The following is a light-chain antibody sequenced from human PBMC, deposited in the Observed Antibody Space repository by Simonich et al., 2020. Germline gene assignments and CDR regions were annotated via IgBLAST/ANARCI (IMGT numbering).Light chain of an antibody. Sequence: EIVMTQSPATLSVSPGERATLSCRASKSVSSNLAWYTQKPGQAPRHLIDGASTRATGIPARFSGSGSGPEFTLTISSLQSEDFAVYYCQQYNNWSYTFGQGTKLEIK. CDR3: QQYNNWSYT. CDR1: KSVSSN. J-gene: IGKJ2*01. V-gene: IGKV3-15*01. CDR2: GAS.